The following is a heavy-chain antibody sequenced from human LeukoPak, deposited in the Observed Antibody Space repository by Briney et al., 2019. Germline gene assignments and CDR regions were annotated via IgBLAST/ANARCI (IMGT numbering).Heavy chain of an antibody. D-gene: IGHD6-6*01. V-gene: IGHV4-34*01. J-gene: IGHJ4*02. CDR3: ARGLGHSSSEDFDY. CDR1: GRSFSGYY. CDR2: INHSGST. Sequence: PSETLSLTCAVYGRSFSGYYWSWIRQPPGKGLEWIGEINHSGSTNYNPSLKSRVTISVDTSKNQFSLKLSSVSAADTAVYYCARGLGHSSSEDFDYWGQGTLVTVSS.